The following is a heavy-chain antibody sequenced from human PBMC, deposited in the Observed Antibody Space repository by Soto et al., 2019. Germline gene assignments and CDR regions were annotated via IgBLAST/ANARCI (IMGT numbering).Heavy chain of an antibody. V-gene: IGHV1-69*12. J-gene: IGHJ3*02. Sequence: QVQLVQSGAEVKKPGSSVKVACKVSGDTFSNYAINWVRQAPGQGLEWMGAIVPIFTLTNYAQKFQGRVTITADAATITAEMELSSLRSDDTATYYCAREASAAGTCREDASDIWRQGTMVTVSS. CDR2: IVPIFTLT. D-gene: IGHD6-13*01. CDR1: GDTFSNYA. CDR3: AREASAAGTCREDASDI.